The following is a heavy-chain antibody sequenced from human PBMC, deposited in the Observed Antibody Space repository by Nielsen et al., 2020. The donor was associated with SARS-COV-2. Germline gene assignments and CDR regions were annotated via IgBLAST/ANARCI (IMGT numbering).Heavy chain of an antibody. V-gene: IGHV4-30-2*01. CDR2: IYHSGST. D-gene: IGHD4-17*01. CDR3: ARMTTVTTYYFDY. CDR1: AGSISSGGYS. Sequence: SETLSLTCAVSAGSISSGGYSWSWIRQPPGKGLEWIGYIYHSGSTYYNPSLKSRVTISVDRSKNQFSLKLSSVTAADTAVYYCARMTTVTTYYFDYWGQGTLVTVSS. J-gene: IGHJ4*02.